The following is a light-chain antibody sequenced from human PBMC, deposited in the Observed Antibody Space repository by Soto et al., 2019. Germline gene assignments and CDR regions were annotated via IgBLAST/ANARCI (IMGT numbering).Light chain of an antibody. CDR2: GAS. V-gene: IGKV3-20*01. CDR3: LLFGSSPRWT. CDR1: QSISSRY. J-gene: IGKJ1*01. Sequence: DMVLTQSPGTLSLSPGGRATLSCSASQSISSRYLAWYQQKPGQAPRLLISGASSRATGIPDSFSGSGSGTDFTLTISRLEPEDFAVYYCLLFGSSPRWTFGQGTKVDIK.